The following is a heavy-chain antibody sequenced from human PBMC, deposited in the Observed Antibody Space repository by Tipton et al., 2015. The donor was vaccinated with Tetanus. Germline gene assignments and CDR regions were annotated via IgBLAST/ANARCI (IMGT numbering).Heavy chain of an antibody. CDR2: VYHNGNT. V-gene: IGHV4-61*01. CDR3: ARANNDYPKKGPFDY. D-gene: IGHD5-12*01. J-gene: IGHJ4*02. CDR1: GASVSRSSHY. Sequence: TLSLTCSVSGASVSRSSHYWTWIRQPPGKEPEWVGYVYHNGNTNYHPSLKGRLTISVDTSKNQFSLNLKSVITTDTAIYYCARANNDYPKKGPFDYWGQGKQVTVSS.